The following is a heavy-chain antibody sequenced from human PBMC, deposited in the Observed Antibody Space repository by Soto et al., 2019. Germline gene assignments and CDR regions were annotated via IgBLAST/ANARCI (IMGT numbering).Heavy chain of an antibody. CDR3: ATARVFDYYGSGSYYSY. Sequence: ASVKVSCKASGYTFTSYGISWVRQAPGQGLEWMGWISAYNGNTNYAQKLQGRVTMATDTSTSTAYMELRSLRSDDTAVYYCATARVFDYYGSGSYYSYWGQGTLVTVSS. CDR1: GYTFTSYG. CDR2: ISAYNGNT. D-gene: IGHD3-10*01. J-gene: IGHJ4*02. V-gene: IGHV1-18*04.